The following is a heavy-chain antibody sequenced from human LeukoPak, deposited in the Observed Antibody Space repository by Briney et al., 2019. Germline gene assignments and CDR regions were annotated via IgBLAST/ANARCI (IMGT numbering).Heavy chain of an antibody. D-gene: IGHD3-10*01. J-gene: IGHJ5*02. CDR2: MNPNRGNT. CDR1: GYTFTSYD. V-gene: IGHV1-8*01. CDR3: ARGQFRYYYGSGRRTRVGWFDP. Sequence: ASVKVSCKASGYTFTSYDINWVRQATGQGLEWMGWMNPNRGNTGYAQKFQGRVTMTRNTSISTAYMELSSLRSEDTAVYYCARGQFRYYYGSGRRTRVGWFDPWGQGTLVTVSS.